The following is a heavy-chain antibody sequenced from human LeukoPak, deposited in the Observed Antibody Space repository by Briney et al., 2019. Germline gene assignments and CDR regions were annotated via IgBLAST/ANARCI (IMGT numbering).Heavy chain of an antibody. CDR2: IYYSGST. V-gene: IGHV4-59*01. D-gene: IGHD5-18*01. J-gene: IGHJ4*02. CDR1: GGSISSYY. Sequence: ASETLPLTCTVSGGSISSYYWSWIRQPPGKGLEWIGYIYYSGSTNYNPSLKSRVTISVDTSKNQFSLKLSSVTAADTAVYYCARDGGYSYGYFDYWGQGTLVTVSS. CDR3: ARDGGYSYGYFDY.